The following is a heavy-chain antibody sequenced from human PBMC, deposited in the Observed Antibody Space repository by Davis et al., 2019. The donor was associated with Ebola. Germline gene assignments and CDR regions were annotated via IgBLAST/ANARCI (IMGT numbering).Heavy chain of an antibody. V-gene: IGHV3-66*01. CDR1: GFIVSSNY. CDR3: AGYSYYYDSSGSPFDY. J-gene: IGHJ4*02. CDR2: IYSSGDT. D-gene: IGHD3-22*01. Sequence: GESLKISCAASGFIVSSNYMSWNYMTWVRQAPGKGLEWVSVIYSSGDTYYADSVKGRFTISRDNAKNSLYLQMNSLRAEDTAVYYCAGYSYYYDSSGSPFDYWGQGTLVTVSS.